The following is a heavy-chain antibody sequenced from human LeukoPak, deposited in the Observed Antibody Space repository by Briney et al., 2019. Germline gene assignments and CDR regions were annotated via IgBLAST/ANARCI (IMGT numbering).Heavy chain of an antibody. D-gene: IGHD3-10*01. Sequence: HPGGSLRLSCAASGIIVSSNYMSWVRQAPGKGLEWVSIIYRGGTTYYADSVKGRFTISRDTSKNTIYLQMNSLRAEDTAVYYCARDYGSGSYWVGNDYWGQGTLVTVSS. V-gene: IGHV3-53*01. CDR3: ARDYGSGSYWVGNDY. CDR1: GIIVSSNY. CDR2: IYRGGTT. J-gene: IGHJ4*02.